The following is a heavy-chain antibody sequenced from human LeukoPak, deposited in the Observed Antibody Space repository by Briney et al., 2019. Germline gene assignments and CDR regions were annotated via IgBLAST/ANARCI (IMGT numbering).Heavy chain of an antibody. Sequence: GTSVKVSCKASGFTFTSSAMQWVRQARGQRLEWIGWIVVGSANTNYAQKFQERVTITRDMSTSTAYMELSSLRSEDTAVYYCAAGWVCSGGSCYYYFDYWGQGTLVTVSS. CDR1: GFTFTSSA. CDR2: IVVGSANT. J-gene: IGHJ4*02. V-gene: IGHV1-58*02. CDR3: AAGWVCSGGSCYYYFDY. D-gene: IGHD2-15*01.